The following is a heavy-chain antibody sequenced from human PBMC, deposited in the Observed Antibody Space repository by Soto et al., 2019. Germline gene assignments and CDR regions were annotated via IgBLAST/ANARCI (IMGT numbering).Heavy chain of an antibody. CDR1: GYTFTSYG. D-gene: IGHD5-18*01. Sequence: ASVKVSCKASGYTFTSYGISWVRQAPGQGIEWMGWISAYNGNTNYAQKHQGRVTMTTDTSTSTAYMELRSLRSDDKAVYYCARDIIPKDTAMAYYFDYWGQGTLVTVSS. CDR2: ISAYNGNT. V-gene: IGHV1-18*01. CDR3: ARDIIPKDTAMAYYFDY. J-gene: IGHJ4*02.